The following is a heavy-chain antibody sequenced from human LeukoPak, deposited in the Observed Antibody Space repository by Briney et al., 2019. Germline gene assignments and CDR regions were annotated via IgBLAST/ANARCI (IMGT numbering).Heavy chain of an antibody. Sequence: RASVKVSCKASGYTFTSYGISWVRQAPGQGLEWMGGIIPFIGTTNYAQKFQGRVTITTDTSTSTAYMELGSLRSEDTAVYYCARAGRCSSTSCPSHDFCYAMDVWGKGTTVTVSS. CDR1: GYTFTSYG. CDR3: ARAGRCSSTSCPSHDFCYAMDV. D-gene: IGHD2-2*01. V-gene: IGHV1-18*01. CDR2: IIPFIGTT. J-gene: IGHJ6*04.